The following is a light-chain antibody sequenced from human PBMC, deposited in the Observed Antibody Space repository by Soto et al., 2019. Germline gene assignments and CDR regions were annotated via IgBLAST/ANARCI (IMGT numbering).Light chain of an antibody. CDR1: SSDVRSYSR. CDR2: EVS. V-gene: IGLV2-18*01. J-gene: IGLJ1*01. Sequence: QSVLTQPPGLSVSPEPSSAICCTRRSSDVRSYSRVSWYQQPPGTAPKLMIYEVSNRPSGVPDRFSGSKSGNTASLTISGLQAEDEADYYCSLYTSSSSYVFGTGTKVTVL. CDR3: SLYTSSSSYV.